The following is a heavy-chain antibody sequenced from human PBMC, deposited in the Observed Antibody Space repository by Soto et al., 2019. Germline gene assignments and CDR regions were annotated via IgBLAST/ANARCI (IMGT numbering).Heavy chain of an antibody. Sequence: SVKVSCKASGGTFNNYALSWVRRAPGQGLEWMGGIIPIFGTANYAQKFQGRVTITADESTSTAYMELSSLRSEDTAVYYCARRRYYDSSGFWFDPWGQGTLVTVSS. V-gene: IGHV1-69*13. CDR1: GGTFNNYA. J-gene: IGHJ5*02. CDR3: ARRRYYDSSGFWFDP. D-gene: IGHD3-22*01. CDR2: IIPIFGTA.